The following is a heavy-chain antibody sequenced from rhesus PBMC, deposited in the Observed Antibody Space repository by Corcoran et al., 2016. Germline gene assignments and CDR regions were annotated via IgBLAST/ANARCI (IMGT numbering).Heavy chain of an antibody. CDR2: IGCTIGNA. Sequence: QVQLQESGPGLVKPSEPLSLACAVSGVSIRGYSWNWIRQPPGEALECIGYIGCTIGNANSTPPLKSRVTISTNTSRNQFSLKLISVTAADTAVYFCARRTYSNWAGPGDYWGQGVLVTVSS. CDR3: ARRTYSNWAGPGDY. J-gene: IGHJ4*01. V-gene: IGHV4-165*02. D-gene: IGHD6-13*01. CDR1: GVSIRGYS.